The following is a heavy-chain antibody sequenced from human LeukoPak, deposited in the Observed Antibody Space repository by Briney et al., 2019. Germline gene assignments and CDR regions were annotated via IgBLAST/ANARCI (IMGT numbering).Heavy chain of an antibody. Sequence: ASVKVSCKASGYTFTSYYMHWVRQAPGQGLEWMGIINPSGGSTSYAQKFQGRVTMTRDTSTSTVYMELSSLRSEDTAVYYCARGAAVSIAARPDIDHWGQGTLVTVSS. V-gene: IGHV1-46*01. CDR3: ARGAAVSIAARPDIDH. CDR2: INPSGGST. D-gene: IGHD6-6*01. J-gene: IGHJ4*02. CDR1: GYTFTSYY.